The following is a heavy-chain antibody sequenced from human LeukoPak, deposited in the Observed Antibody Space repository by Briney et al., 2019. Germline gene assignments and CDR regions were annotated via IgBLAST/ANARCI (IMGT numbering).Heavy chain of an antibody. CDR2: IYYSGNS. J-gene: IGHJ3*02. Sequence: SSETLSLTCTVSGGSISTYYWSWIRQPPGKGLEWIGHIYYSGNSNYNPSLKSRVTISVDTSKNQFSLKLSSVTAADTAVYYCARVGTYAFDIWGQGTMVTVSS. CDR1: GGSISTYY. V-gene: IGHV4-59*01. CDR3: ARVGTYAFDI.